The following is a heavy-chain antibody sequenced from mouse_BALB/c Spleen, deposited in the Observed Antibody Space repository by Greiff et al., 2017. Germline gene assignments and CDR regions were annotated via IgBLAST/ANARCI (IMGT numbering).Heavy chain of an antibody. CDR3: ARRPTVVVHFDY. Sequence: DVQLVESGGDLVKPGGSLKLSCAASGFTFSSYGMSWVRQTPDKRLEWVATISSGGSYTYYPDSVKGRFTISRDNAKNTLYLQMSSLKSEDTAMYYCARRPTVVVHFDYWGQGTTLTVSS. D-gene: IGHD1-1*01. CDR2: ISSGGSYT. J-gene: IGHJ2*01. V-gene: IGHV5-6*02. CDR1: GFTFSSYG.